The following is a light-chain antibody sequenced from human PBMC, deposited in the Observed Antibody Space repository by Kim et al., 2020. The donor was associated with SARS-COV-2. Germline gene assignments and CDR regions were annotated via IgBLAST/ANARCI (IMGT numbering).Light chain of an antibody. V-gene: IGKV1-5*03. J-gene: IGKJ2*01. CDR2: KAS. CDR3: QLYKSYPYT. Sequence: SASVGDRVTITCRASQSISTWLAWYQQQPGKAPKLLIYKASSLESGVPSRFSGSGSGTEFTLTISSLQPDDFTTYYCQLYKSYPYTFGQGTKLEI. CDR1: QSISTW.